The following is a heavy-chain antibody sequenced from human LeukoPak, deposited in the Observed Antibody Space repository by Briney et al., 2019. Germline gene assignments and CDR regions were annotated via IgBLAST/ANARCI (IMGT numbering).Heavy chain of an antibody. CDR3: ARGRMDDYGDYPDY. D-gene: IGHD4-17*01. CDR1: GFTFSSYN. Sequence: GGSLRLSCAASGFTFSSYNMSWVRQAPGKGLEWVSSISSSSSYIYYADSVKGRFTISRDNAKNSLYLQMNSLRAEDTAVYYCARGRMDDYGDYPDYWGQGTLVTVSS. V-gene: IGHV3-21*01. J-gene: IGHJ4*02. CDR2: ISSSSSYI.